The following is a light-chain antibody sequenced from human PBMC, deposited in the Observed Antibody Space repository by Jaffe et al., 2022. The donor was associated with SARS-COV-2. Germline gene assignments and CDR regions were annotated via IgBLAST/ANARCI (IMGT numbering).Light chain of an antibody. CDR1: SLRDYY. CDR2: GKN. Sequence: SSELTQDPAVSVALGQTVRITCQGDSLRDYYASWYQQKPGQAPVLVIYGKNYRPSGIPDRFSASSSGNTASLTITGARAEDEADYYCNSRDSSDNHVFGTGTKVTVL. J-gene: IGLJ1*01. CDR3: NSRDSSDNHV. V-gene: IGLV3-19*01.